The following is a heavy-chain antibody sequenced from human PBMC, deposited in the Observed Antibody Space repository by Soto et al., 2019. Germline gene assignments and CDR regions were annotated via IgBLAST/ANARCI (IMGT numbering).Heavy chain of an antibody. CDR3: ARDGGFLEWLPTAHYYYGMDV. CDR2: ISYDGSNK. CDR1: GFTFSSYA. Sequence: QVQLVESGGGVVQPGRSLRLSCAASGFTFSSYAMHWVRQAPGKGLEWVAVISYDGSNKYYADSVKGRFTISRDNSKNTLYLQMNSLRAEDTAVYYCARDGGFLEWLPTAHYYYGMDVWGQGTTVIVSS. D-gene: IGHD3-3*01. V-gene: IGHV3-30-3*01. J-gene: IGHJ6*02.